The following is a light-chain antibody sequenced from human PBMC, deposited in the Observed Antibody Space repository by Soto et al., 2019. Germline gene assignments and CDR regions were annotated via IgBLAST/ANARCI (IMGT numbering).Light chain of an antibody. Sequence: DIQITQSPSTLSASVVDRFILTCRASQSISSWLAWYQQKPGKAPKLLIYDASSLESGVPPRFSGSGSGTDFTLAISSLQPEDSATYYCLQDINYPWTFGQGTKVDNK. J-gene: IGKJ1*01. CDR1: QSISSW. CDR2: DAS. CDR3: LQDINYPWT. V-gene: IGKV1-5*01.